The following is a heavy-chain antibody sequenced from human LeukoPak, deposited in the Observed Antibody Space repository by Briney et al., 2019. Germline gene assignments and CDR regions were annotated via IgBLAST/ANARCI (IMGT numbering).Heavy chain of an antibody. D-gene: IGHD3-22*01. Sequence: PSETLSLTCAVYGGSFSSYYWSWIRQPPGKGLEWIGEINHSGSTNYNPSLKSRVSISVDTSKNKLSLKLSSVTPADTAVYYCARYWDCSGYFDPRGQETLGPLSA. CDR2: INHSGST. V-gene: IGHV4-34*01. CDR3: ARYWDCSGYFDP. J-gene: IGHJ5*02. CDR1: GGSFSSYY.